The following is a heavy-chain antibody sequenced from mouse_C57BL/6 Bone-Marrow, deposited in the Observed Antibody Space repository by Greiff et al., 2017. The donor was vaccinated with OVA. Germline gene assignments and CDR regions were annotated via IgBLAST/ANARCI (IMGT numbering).Heavy chain of an antibody. CDR1: GYTFTSYW. J-gene: IGHJ2*01. D-gene: IGHD2-4*01. Sequence: QVQLQQPGAELVMPGASVKLSCKASGYTFTSYWMQWVKQRPGQGLEWIGEIDPSDSYTNYNQKFKGKSTLTVDKSSSTAYMQLSSLTSEDDAVDYYAGGGGYYDSSSYYDKWDRGNALSVSA. V-gene: IGHV1-69*01. CDR2: IDPSDSYT. CDR3: AGGGGYYDSSSYYDK.